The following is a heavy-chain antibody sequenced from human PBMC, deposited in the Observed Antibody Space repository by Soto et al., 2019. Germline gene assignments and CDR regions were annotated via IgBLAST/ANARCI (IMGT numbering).Heavy chain of an antibody. CDR3: AKDWPGTSSVTSDY. D-gene: IGHD4-17*01. V-gene: IGHV3-23*01. J-gene: IGHJ4*02. Sequence: EVHLLESGGTLVQPGGSLRLSCAASGFDFSTYAMTWVRQAPGKGLEWVSSIIHRGDTAYYVSSVKGRFTISRDNSKTTLYLQMNSLRADDTAMYYCAKDWPGTSSVTSDYWGQGTLVTVSS. CDR2: IIHRGDTA. CDR1: GFDFSTYA.